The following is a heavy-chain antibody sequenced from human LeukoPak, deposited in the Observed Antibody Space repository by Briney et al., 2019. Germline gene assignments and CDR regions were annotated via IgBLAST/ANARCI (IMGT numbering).Heavy chain of an antibody. CDR2: ISSNGGST. V-gene: IGHV3-64*01. Sequence: GGSLRLSCAASGFTFSSYAMHWVRQAPGKGLEYVSAISSNGGSTYYANSVKGRFTISRDNSKNTLYLQMGSLTSEDTAVYYCARDPSYGSGTYFNLDYWGQGTLVTVSS. J-gene: IGHJ4*02. CDR3: ARDPSYGSGTYFNLDY. D-gene: IGHD3-10*01. CDR1: GFTFSSYA.